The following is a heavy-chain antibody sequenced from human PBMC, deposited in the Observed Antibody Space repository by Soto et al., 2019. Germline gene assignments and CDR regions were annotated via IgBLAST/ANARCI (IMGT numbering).Heavy chain of an antibody. Sequence: QVQLVESGGGVVQPGRSLRLSCAASGFTFSSYAMHWVRQAPGKGLEWVAVISYDGSNKYYADSVKGRFTISRDNSKNPLYLQMNSLRAEDTAVYYCARDGTMIVVTAYYYYGMDVWGQGTTVTVSS. D-gene: IGHD3-22*01. J-gene: IGHJ6*02. V-gene: IGHV3-30-3*01. CDR1: GFTFSSYA. CDR2: ISYDGSNK. CDR3: ARDGTMIVVTAYYYYGMDV.